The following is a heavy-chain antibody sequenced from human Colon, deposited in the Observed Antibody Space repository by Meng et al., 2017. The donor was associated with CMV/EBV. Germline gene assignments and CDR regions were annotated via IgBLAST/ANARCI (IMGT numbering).Heavy chain of an antibody. CDR1: GFTFTTYS. D-gene: IGHD3-3*01. V-gene: IGHV3-21*04. J-gene: IGHJ3*01. CDR3: TKSSKYYDFWSAYAFDV. CDR2: ISSSGRYT. Sequence: GESLKISCAASGFTFTTYSINWVRQAPGKGLQWVSSISSSGRYTYYADSVKGRFTVSRDNAENSVHLQMNSLGAEDTSIYYCTKSSKYYDFWSAYAFDVWGRGTTVTVSS.